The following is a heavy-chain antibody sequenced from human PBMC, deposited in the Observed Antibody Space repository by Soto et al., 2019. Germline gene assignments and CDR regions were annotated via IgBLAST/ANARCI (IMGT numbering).Heavy chain of an antibody. V-gene: IGHV1-69*01. CDR3: ASGIKTGATIEGFEY. CDR2: ITPTLGTT. CDR1: GATFSGSA. J-gene: IGHJ4*02. D-gene: IGHD1-1*01. Sequence: QVQPVQSGAEVKRPGSSVRVSCKASGATFSGSAFSWVRQAPGQGLEWMGGITPTLGTTNYAHHLQGGVTITGDESTGTSFIELTSLTSADTAVYYCASGIKTGATIEGFEYWCQGTVVTVSS.